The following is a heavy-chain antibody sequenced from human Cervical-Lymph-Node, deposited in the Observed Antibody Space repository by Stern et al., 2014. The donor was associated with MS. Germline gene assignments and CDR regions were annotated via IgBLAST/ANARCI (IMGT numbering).Heavy chain of an antibody. CDR1: GFSLSTSGMR. CDR2: IDWNDEK. Sequence: QVTLRESGPALVKPTQTLTLTCTFSGFSLSTSGMRVSWIRQPPGKALEWLARIDWNDEKFYSTSLKTRLTISKDTSKNQVVLTMTNMDLLDTATYYCARVSWSKIDFRGQGTLVTVSS. D-gene: IGHD3-3*01. CDR3: ARVSWSKIDF. V-gene: IGHV2-70*04. J-gene: IGHJ4*02.